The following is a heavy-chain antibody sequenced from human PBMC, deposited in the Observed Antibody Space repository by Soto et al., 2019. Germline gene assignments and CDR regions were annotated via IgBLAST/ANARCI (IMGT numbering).Heavy chain of an antibody. CDR2: IYSSGST. D-gene: IGHD2-2*02. J-gene: IGHJ6*02. Sequence: PSETLSLTCTVSGGSVSSDTHYWSWIRQPPGKRLEWIGFIYSSGSTNYNPSLKSRFTMSVDTSKNQFSLKLRSVIVADTAVYHCARFVRSCSGTTCYTRADVWGQGTTVTVSS. V-gene: IGHV4-61*01. CDR1: GGSVSSDTHY. CDR3: ARFVRSCSGTTCYTRADV.